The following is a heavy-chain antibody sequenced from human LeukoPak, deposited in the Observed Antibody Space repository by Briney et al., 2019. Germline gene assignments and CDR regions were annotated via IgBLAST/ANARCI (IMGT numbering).Heavy chain of an antibody. J-gene: IGHJ4*02. V-gene: IGHV3-20*04. CDR2: INWNGGST. CDR1: GFTFDDYG. Sequence: GGSLRLSCAASGFTFDDYGMSWVRQAPGKGLEWVSGINWNGGSTGYADSVKGRFTISRDNSKNTLYLQMNSLRAEDTAVYYCAKDRDDYVWGSYSYFDYWGQGTLVTVSS. CDR3: AKDRDDYVWGSYSYFDY. D-gene: IGHD3-16*01.